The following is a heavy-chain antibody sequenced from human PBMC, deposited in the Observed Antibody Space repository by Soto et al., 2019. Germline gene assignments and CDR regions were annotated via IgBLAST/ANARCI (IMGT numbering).Heavy chain of an antibody. CDR1: GYTFTSYG. Sequence: ASVKVSCKASGYTFTSYGISWVRQAPGQGLEWMGWISAYNGNTNYAQKLQGRVTMTTDTSTSTAYMELRSLRSDDTAVYYCARDGSQIEYSSSYYYYGMDVWGQGTTVTVS. CDR3: ARDGSQIEYSSSYYYYGMDV. V-gene: IGHV1-18*01. D-gene: IGHD6-6*01. CDR2: ISAYNGNT. J-gene: IGHJ6*02.